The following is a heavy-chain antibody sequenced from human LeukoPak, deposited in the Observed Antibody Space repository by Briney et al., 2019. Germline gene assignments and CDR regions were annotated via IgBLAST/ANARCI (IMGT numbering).Heavy chain of an antibody. V-gene: IGHV3-33*06. J-gene: IGHJ1*01. CDR1: GFTFSSYS. D-gene: IGHD3-3*01. CDR2: IWYDGSNK. CDR3: AKDEGPYDFWSGYYNPAEYFQH. Sequence: PGGSLRLSCAASGFTFSSYSMNWVRQAPGKGLEWVAVIWYDGSNKYYADSVKGRFTISRDNSKNTLYLQMDSLRAEDTAVYYCAKDEGPYDFWSGYYNPAEYFQHWGQGTLVTVSS.